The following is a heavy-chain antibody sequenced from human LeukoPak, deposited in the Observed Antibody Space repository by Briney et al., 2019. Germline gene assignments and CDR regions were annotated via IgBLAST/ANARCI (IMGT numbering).Heavy chain of an antibody. CDR1: GFTFEDYT. V-gene: IGHV3-43*01. Sequence: GGSLRLSCAASGFTFEDYTMHWVRQGPGKTLEWVSLISWGGTTYYADSLKGRFTISRDNSKNSLYLQMDTLTTDDTAFYYCVKDLSYESSGSVIENWGQGTLVTVSS. CDR2: ISWGGTT. D-gene: IGHD3-22*01. J-gene: IGHJ4*02. CDR3: VKDLSYESSGSVIEN.